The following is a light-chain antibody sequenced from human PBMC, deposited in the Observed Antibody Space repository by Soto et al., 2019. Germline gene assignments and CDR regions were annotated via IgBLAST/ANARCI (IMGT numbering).Light chain of an antibody. Sequence: EIVMTQSPATLSVSPGERATLSCRASQSVSSNLARYQQKPGQAPRLLIYGASTRATGIPARFSGSGSGTEFTPTISSLQSEDFAVYYCQQYNNWRETFGQGTKVEIK. J-gene: IGKJ1*01. CDR1: QSVSSN. V-gene: IGKV3-15*01. CDR2: GAS. CDR3: QQYNNWRET.